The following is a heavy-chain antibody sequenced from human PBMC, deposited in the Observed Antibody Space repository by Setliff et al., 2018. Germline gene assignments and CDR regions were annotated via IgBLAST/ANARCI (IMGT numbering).Heavy chain of an antibody. CDR2: INPSGGST. CDR1: GYTFTSYY. Sequence: ASVKVSCKASGYTFTSYYMLWVRQAPGQGLEWMGIINPSGGSTSYAQKFQGRVTMTRNTSISTAYMELSSLTSEDTAEYFCAADGITIFLGDAFDIWGHGTMVTVSS. D-gene: IGHD3-9*01. V-gene: IGHV1-46*01. J-gene: IGHJ3*02. CDR3: AADGITIFLGDAFDI.